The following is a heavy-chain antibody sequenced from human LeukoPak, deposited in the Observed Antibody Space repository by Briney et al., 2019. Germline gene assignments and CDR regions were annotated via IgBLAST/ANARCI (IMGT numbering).Heavy chain of an antibody. CDR2: INHSGST. J-gene: IGHJ4*02. Sequence: SETLSLTCAVYGGSFSGYYWSWIRQPPGKGLEWIGEINHSGSTNYNPSLKSRVTISVDTSKNQFSLKLSSVTAADTAVYYCARGKGLITFGGVIVSDFDYWGQGTLVTVSS. CDR1: GGSFSGYY. D-gene: IGHD3-16*01. V-gene: IGHV4-34*01. CDR3: ARGKGLITFGGVIVSDFDY.